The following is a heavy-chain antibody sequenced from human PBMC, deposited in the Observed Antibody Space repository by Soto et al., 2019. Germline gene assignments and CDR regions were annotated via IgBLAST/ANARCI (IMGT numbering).Heavy chain of an antibody. D-gene: IGHD3-22*01. V-gene: IGHV3-23*01. J-gene: IGHJ3*02. Sequence: EVQLLESGGGLVQPGGSLRLSCAASGFTFSSSAMSWVRQAPGKGLEWVSTISASSSNTYYADSVKGRFTISRDNSKNTLFLQMSSMRAEDTAVYYCAKGSSASWHAFDIWGEGTMVIVSS. CDR3: AKGSSASWHAFDI. CDR1: GFTFSSSA. CDR2: ISASSSNT.